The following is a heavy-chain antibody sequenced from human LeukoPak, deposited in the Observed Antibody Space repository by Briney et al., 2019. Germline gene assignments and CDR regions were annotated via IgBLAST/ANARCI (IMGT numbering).Heavy chain of an antibody. J-gene: IGHJ4*02. D-gene: IGHD4-23*01. V-gene: IGHV3-23*01. CDR2: IEGSNDNT. CDR1: GFIISRNA. CDR3: AKDLLRWSFDH. Sequence: QPGGSLRLSCAASGFIISRNAMSWVRHVPGKGLEWVSAIEGSNDNTHYADSVKGRFTVPRDISKNTLCLQMNSLRAEDTARYYCAKDLLRWSFDHWGQGTLVTVSS.